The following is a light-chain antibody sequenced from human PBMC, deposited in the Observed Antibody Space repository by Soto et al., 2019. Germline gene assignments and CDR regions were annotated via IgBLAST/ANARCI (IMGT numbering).Light chain of an antibody. CDR1: SSDVGGYKY. CDR3: SSYTSSTTYV. J-gene: IGLJ1*01. CDR2: DVS. V-gene: IGLV2-14*01. Sequence: QSALTQPASVSGSPGQSITISCTGTSSDVGGYKYVSWYQHHPGKGPKLMLYDVSNRPSGVSNRFSGSKSGNTASLTISGLQAEDEADYYCSSYTSSTTYVFGDGTKVTVL.